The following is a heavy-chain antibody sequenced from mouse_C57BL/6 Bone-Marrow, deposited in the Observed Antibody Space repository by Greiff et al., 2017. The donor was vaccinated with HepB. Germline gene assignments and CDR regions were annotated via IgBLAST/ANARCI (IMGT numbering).Heavy chain of an antibody. J-gene: IGHJ3*01. D-gene: IGHD6-2*01. Sequence: VQLQQPGAELVKPGASVKLSCKASGYTFTSYWMQWVKQRPGQGLEWIGEIDPSDSYTNYNQKFKGKATLTVDTSSSTAYMQLSSLTSEDSAVYYCARRSLTPYWGHGALVTVSA. V-gene: IGHV1-50*01. CDR1: GYTFTSYW. CDR3: ARRSLTPY. CDR2: IDPSDSYT.